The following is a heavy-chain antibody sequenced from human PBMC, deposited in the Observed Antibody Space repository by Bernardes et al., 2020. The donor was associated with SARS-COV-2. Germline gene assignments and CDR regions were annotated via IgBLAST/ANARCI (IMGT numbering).Heavy chain of an antibody. CDR1: GDSIGSSHW. D-gene: IGHD3-10*01. CDR3: ARDASVSSRGFFDS. J-gene: IGHJ4*02. CDR2: IYQSGAT. Sequence: SEPLSLTCALSGDSIGSSHWWSCVSQPPGKGLEWIGEIYQSGATYYNPSLESRVAISVDTSKNAFYLTLDSVTDADTALYYCARDASVSSRGFFDSWSQGTLVSVSS. V-gene: IGHV4-4*02.